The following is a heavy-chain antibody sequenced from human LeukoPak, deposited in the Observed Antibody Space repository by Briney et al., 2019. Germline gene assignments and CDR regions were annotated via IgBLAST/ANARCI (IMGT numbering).Heavy chain of an antibody. J-gene: IGHJ4*02. D-gene: IGHD6-25*01. Sequence: DSVKVSCKASGYTFTNYDISWMRQAPGQGLEWMGWISAYNGDTNYAQKFQGRVTMTTVTSTSTAYMELRSLRSDDTAVYYCARASQRLGDSDYWGQGTLVTVSS. CDR3: ARASQRLGDSDY. CDR2: ISAYNGDT. CDR1: GYTFTNYD. V-gene: IGHV1-18*01.